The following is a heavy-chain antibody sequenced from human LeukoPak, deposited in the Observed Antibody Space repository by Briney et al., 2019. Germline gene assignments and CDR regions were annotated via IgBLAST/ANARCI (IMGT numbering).Heavy chain of an antibody. J-gene: IGHJ5*02. CDR2: IYYSGST. D-gene: IGHD6-13*01. V-gene: IGHV4-59*01. CDR1: GGSISSYY. CDR3: ARAPIAAAGTKVVGFDP. Sequence: SSETLSLTCTVSGGSISSYYWSWIRQPPGKGLEWIGYIYYSGSTNYNPSLKSRVTISVDTSKNQFSLKLSSVTAADTAVYYCARAPIAAAGTKVVGFDPWGQGTLVTVSS.